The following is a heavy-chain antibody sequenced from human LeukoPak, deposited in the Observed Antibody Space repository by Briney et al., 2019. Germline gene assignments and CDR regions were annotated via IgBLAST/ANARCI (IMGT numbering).Heavy chain of an antibody. J-gene: IGHJ4*02. CDR3: ARDNWGWDY. CDR1: GFTFSSYT. CDR2: ITTSDGNT. D-gene: IGHD7-27*01. V-gene: IGHV3-23*01. Sequence: AGGALRLSCAASGFTFSSYTMSWVRQAPGKGLEWVSTITTSDGNTYYADSVKGRFTISRDNSKNTLYLQMNSLRAEDTAVYYCARDNWGWDYWGQGTLVTVSS.